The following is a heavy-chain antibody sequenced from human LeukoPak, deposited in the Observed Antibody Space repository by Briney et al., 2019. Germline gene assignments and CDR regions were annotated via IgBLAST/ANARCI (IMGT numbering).Heavy chain of an antibody. CDR1: GYTFTSYG. J-gene: IGHJ4*02. CDR3: ARVGQQLGY. CDR2: ISAYNGNT. D-gene: IGHD6-13*01. Sequence: GASVKVSCKASGYTFTSYGISWVRQAPGQGLEWMGWISAYNGNTNYAQKFQGRVTITADKSTSTAYMELSSLRSEDTAVYYCARVGQQLGYWGQGTLDTVSS. V-gene: IGHV1-18*01.